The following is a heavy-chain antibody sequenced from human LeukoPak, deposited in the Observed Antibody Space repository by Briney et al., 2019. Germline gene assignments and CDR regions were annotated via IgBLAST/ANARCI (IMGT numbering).Heavy chain of an antibody. CDR1: GFTFDDYA. Sequence: GRSLRLSCAASGFTFDDYAMHWVRQAPGKGLEWVSGISWNSGSIGYADSVKGRFTISRDNAKNSLYLQMNSLRAEDTAVYYCARDDCSSTSCFLYYYYYGMDVWGQGTTVTVSS. J-gene: IGHJ6*02. CDR3: ARDDCSSTSCFLYYYYYGMDV. V-gene: IGHV3-9*01. CDR2: ISWNSGSI. D-gene: IGHD2-2*01.